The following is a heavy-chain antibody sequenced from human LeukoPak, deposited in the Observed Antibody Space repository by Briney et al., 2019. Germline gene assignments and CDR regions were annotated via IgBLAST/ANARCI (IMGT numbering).Heavy chain of an antibody. CDR2: IYYSGST. CDR1: GGSISSGDYY. D-gene: IGHD3-22*01. CDR3: AGVVFKGSGYYYVEYFQH. V-gene: IGHV4-30-4*01. Sequence: SETLSLTCTVSGGSISSGDYYWSWIRQPPGKGLEWIGYIYYSGSTYYNPSLKSRVTISVDTSKNQFSLKLSSVTAADTAVYYCAGVVFKGSGYYYVEYFQHWGQGTLVTVSS. J-gene: IGHJ1*01.